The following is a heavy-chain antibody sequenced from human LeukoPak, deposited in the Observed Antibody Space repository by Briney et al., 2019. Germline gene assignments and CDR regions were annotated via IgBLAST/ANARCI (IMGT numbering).Heavy chain of an antibody. D-gene: IGHD3-22*01. CDR1: GFTVSSIH. V-gene: IGHV3-53*01. CDR3: ARGGRGSAAVVAPRSFDI. J-gene: IGHJ3*02. Sequence: GGSLRLSCAASGFTVSSIHMVWVRQTPGKGLEWVSVTYTGGNSYYADSVKGRFIISRDISKNTLYLQMNSLRAEDSALYYCARGGRGSAAVVAPRSFDIWGQGTMVTVSS. CDR2: TYTGGNS.